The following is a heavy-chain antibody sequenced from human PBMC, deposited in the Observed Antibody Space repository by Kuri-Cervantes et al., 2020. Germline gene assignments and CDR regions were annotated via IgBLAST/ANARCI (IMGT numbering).Heavy chain of an antibody. D-gene: IGHD3-16*01. Sequence: GESLKISCAASGFTLSSNSMNWVRQAPGKGLDWVSSINSDNTYIHYTNSVKGRFTISRDNAKNLVFLQMNSLRAEDTALYYCARDVGGDEAFDIWGQGTMVTVSS. CDR2: INSDNTYI. J-gene: IGHJ3*02. CDR1: GFTLSSNS. V-gene: IGHV3-21*03. CDR3: ARDVGGDEAFDI.